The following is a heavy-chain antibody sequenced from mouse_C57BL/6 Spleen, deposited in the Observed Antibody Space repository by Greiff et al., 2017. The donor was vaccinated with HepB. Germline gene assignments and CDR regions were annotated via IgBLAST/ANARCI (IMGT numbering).Heavy chain of an antibody. Sequence: VQLQQSGPVLVKPGASVKMSCKASGYTFTDYYMNWVKQSHGKSLEWIGVINPYNGGTSYNQKFKGKATLTVDKSSSTAYMELNSLTSEDSAVYYCARGGYYYGSSLYYFDYWGQGTTLTVSS. D-gene: IGHD1-1*01. CDR3: ARGGYYYGSSLYYFDY. V-gene: IGHV1-19*01. CDR2: INPYNGGT. CDR1: GYTFTDYY. J-gene: IGHJ2*01.